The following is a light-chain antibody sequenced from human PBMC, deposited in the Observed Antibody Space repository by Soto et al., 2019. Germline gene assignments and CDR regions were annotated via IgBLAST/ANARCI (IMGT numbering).Light chain of an antibody. Sequence: DIQMTQSPSSVSASVGDRVTITCGASQGISSWLAGNQQKPGKAPNLLIYAATSLQSGVPSRFRGSGSGTDFTLPISSLQPEDFATYYCQQANSFPRTFGGGTKVEIK. CDR1: QGISSW. J-gene: IGKJ4*01. V-gene: IGKV1-12*01. CDR2: AAT. CDR3: QQANSFPRT.